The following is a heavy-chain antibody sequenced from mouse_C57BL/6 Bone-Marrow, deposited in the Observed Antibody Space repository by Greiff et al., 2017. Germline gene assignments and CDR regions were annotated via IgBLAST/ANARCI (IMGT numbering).Heavy chain of an antibody. CDR2: ISDGGSYT. CDR3: ARDRGYYYGSSDDY. V-gene: IGHV5-4*01. D-gene: IGHD1-1*01. Sequence: EVKLMESGGGLVKPGGSLKLSCAASGFTFSSYAMSWVRQTPEKRLEWVATISDGGSYTYYPDNVKGRFTISIDNAKNNLYLQMSHLKSEDTAMYYCARDRGYYYGSSDDYWGQGTTLTGSS. J-gene: IGHJ2*01. CDR1: GFTFSSYA.